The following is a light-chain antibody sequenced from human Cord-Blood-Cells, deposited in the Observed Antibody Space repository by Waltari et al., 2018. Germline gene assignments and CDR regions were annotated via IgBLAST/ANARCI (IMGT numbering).Light chain of an antibody. CDR1: SLRSYY. Sequence: SSELTQDPAVSVALGQTVRITCQGDSLRSYYASWYQQKQGQAPVLVIYGKNNRPSGIPERFSSSSSGNTASLTITGAQAEDEADYCCNSRDSSGTHVVFGGGTKLTVL. CDR3: NSRDSSGTHVV. V-gene: IGLV3-19*01. CDR2: GKN. J-gene: IGLJ2*01.